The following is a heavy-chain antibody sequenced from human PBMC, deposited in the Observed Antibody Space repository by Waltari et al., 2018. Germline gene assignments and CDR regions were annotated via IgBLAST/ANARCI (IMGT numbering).Heavy chain of an antibody. CDR2: INHSGNT. V-gene: IGHV4-34*01. Sequence: QVQLQQWGAGLLKPSETLSLTCAVYGGSFSGYYWSWIRQPPGKGLEWIGEINHSGNTNYNPSLKRRVTISVDTSKNQFSLKLSTVTAADTAVYYCASGEPWGVDAFDIWGQGTMVTVSS. CDR1: GGSFSGYY. D-gene: IGHD3-10*01. CDR3: ASGEPWGVDAFDI. J-gene: IGHJ3*02.